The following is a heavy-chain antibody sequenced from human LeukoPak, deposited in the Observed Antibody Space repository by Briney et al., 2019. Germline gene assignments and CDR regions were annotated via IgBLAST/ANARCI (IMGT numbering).Heavy chain of an antibody. CDR2: ISGSGGST. CDR3: ANSPETYYYDSSGYSY. D-gene: IGHD3-22*01. Sequence: GGSLTLSCAASRFTFSSYKMNRVRQAPGKGLEWVSAISGSGGSTYYADSVKGRFTISRDNSKNTLYLQMNSLRVEDTAVYYCANSPETYYYDSSGYSYWGQGTLVTVSS. CDR1: RFTFSSYK. V-gene: IGHV3-23*01. J-gene: IGHJ4*02.